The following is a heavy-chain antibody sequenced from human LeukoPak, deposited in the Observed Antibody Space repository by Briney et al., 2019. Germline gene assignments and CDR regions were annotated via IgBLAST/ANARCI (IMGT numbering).Heavy chain of an antibody. CDR3: AKVGLITIFGVVITRKYYFDY. D-gene: IGHD3-3*01. CDR1: GYTFTSYY. V-gene: IGHV3-23*01. Sequence: ASVKVSCKASGYTFTSYYMHWVRQAPGKGLEWVSAISGSGGSTYYADSVKGRFTISRDNSKNTLYLQMNSLRAEDTAVYYCAKVGLITIFGVVITRKYYFDYWGQGTLVTVSS. J-gene: IGHJ4*02. CDR2: ISGSGGST.